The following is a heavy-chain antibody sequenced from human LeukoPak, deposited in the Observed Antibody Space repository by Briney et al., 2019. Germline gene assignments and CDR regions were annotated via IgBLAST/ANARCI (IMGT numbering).Heavy chain of an antibody. D-gene: IGHD2-2*01. CDR2: IIPIFGTA. CDR1: GGTFSSYA. J-gene: IGHJ5*02. Sequence: SVKLSCKASGGTFSSYAISWVRHAPGQGLEWKGGIIPIFGTANYAQKFQGRVTITTDESTSTAYMELNSLRSEDTAVYYCARERADCSSTSCYRGYNWFDPWGQGTLVTVSS. CDR3: ARERADCSSTSCYRGYNWFDP. V-gene: IGHV1-69*05.